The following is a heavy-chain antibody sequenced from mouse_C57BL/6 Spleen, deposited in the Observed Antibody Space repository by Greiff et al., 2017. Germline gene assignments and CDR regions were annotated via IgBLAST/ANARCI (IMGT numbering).Heavy chain of an antibody. V-gene: IGHV12-3*01. CDR3: AGANDGYYGYFDV. D-gene: IGHD2-3*01. CDR1: GFPITSGYY. Sequence: VKLLESGPGLVKPSQSLFLTCSITGFPITSGYYWIWIRQSPGKPLEWMGYITHSGETFYNPSLQSPISITRETSKNQFFLQLNSVTTEDTAMYYCAGANDGYYGYFDVWGTGTTVTVSS. J-gene: IGHJ1*03. CDR2: ITHSGET.